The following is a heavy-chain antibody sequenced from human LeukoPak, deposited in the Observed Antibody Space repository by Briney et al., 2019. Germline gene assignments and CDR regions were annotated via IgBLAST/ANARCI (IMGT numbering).Heavy chain of an antibody. D-gene: IGHD3-22*01. Sequence: ASVKVSCKAPGYTFTSYAMNWVRQAPGQGLEWMGWINTNTGNPTYAQGFTGRFVFSLDTSVSTAYLQISSLKAEDTAVYYCAREACYDSSGYCPDDAFDIWGQGTMVTVSS. CDR2: INTNTGNP. V-gene: IGHV7-4-1*02. J-gene: IGHJ3*02. CDR3: AREACYDSSGYCPDDAFDI. CDR1: GYTFTSYA.